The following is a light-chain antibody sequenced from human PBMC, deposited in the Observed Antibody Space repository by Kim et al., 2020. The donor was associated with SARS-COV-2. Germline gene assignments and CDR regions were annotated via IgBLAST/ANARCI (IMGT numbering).Light chain of an antibody. CDR3: QAWDSSTSV. CDR2: QDN. V-gene: IGLV3-1*01. J-gene: IGLJ2*01. Sequence: SYELTQPPSVSVSPGQTVSISCSGDRLGNKFVCWYQQKPGQSPVLVISQDNKRPSGIPERFSGSTSGNTATLTIGGAQAVDEADYYCQAWDSSTSVFGGG. CDR1: RLGNKF.